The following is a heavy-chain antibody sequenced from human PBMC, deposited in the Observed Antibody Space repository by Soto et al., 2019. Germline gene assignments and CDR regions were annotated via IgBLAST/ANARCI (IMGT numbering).Heavy chain of an antibody. V-gene: IGHV4-59*01. CDR2: IYYSGST. J-gene: IGHJ4*02. D-gene: IGHD5-12*01. CDR3: ARVVPDGYSDY. CDR1: GASISSYY. Sequence: PSETLSLTCTVSGASISSYYWSWIRQPPGKGLEWIGYIYYSGSTRYNPSLKSRVTTSVDTSKNQFSLNLNSMTAADTAVYSCARVVPDGYSDYWGQGTLVTVSS.